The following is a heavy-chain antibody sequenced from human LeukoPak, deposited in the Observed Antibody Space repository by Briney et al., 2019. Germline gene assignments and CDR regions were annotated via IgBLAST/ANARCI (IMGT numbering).Heavy chain of an antibody. J-gene: IGHJ4*02. CDR2: IHSSGGS. CDR3: ARLGSYHDF. CDR1: GASISNYY. D-gene: IGHD1-26*01. V-gene: IGHV4-4*09. Sequence: SETLSLTCTVSGASISNYYWSWIRQTPEKGLEWMGHIHSSGGSSYYPSLKSRLTLSIDTSRNQLSLKLPSVIAADTAVYFCARLGSYHDFWGQGALVTVSS.